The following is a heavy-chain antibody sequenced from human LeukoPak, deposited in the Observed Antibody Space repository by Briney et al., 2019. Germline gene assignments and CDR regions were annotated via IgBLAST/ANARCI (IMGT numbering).Heavy chain of an antibody. J-gene: IGHJ6*02. Sequence: PGGSLRLSCAASGFTFSPYGMNWARQAPGKGLEWVAFISYDGRNEHYADSVRGRFTISRDNAKNTLYMQMNSLRAEDTAVYYCAKYSSSSNYYYGMDVWGQGTTVTVSS. V-gene: IGHV3-30*18. CDR3: AKYSSSSNYYYGMDV. D-gene: IGHD6-13*01. CDR1: GFTFSPYG. CDR2: ISYDGRNE.